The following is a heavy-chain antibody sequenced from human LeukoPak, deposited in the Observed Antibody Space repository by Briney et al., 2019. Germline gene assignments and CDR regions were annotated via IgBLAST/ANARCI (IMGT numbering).Heavy chain of an antibody. CDR3: ARDIEYSGYDSTRGNWFDP. V-gene: IGHV1-69*05. Sequence: SVKVSCKASGGTFSSYAISWVRQAPGQGLEWMGGIIPIFGTANYAQKFQGRVTITTDESTSTAYMELSSLRSEDTAVYYCARDIEYSGYDSTRGNWFDPWGQGTLVTVSS. CDR1: GGTFSSYA. CDR2: IIPIFGTA. D-gene: IGHD5-12*01. J-gene: IGHJ5*02.